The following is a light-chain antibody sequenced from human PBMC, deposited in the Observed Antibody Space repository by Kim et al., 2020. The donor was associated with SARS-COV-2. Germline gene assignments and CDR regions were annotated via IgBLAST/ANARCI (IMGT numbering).Light chain of an antibody. CDR2: GNS. CDR3: QSYDSSLSGSVV. V-gene: IGLV1-40*01. CDR1: SSNIGAGYD. Sequence: VTNSCTGSSSNIGAGYDVHWYQQLPGTAPKLLIYGNSNRPSGVPDRFSGSESGTSASLAITGLQAEDEADYYCQSYDSSLSGSVVFGGGTKLTVL. J-gene: IGLJ2*01.